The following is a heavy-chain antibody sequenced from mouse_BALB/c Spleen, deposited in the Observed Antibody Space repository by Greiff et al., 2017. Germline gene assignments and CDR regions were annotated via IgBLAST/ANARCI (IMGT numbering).Heavy chain of an antibody. CDR2: IDPENGDT. Sequence: EVKLVESGAELVRSGASVKLSCTASGFNIKDYYMHWVKQRPEQGLEWIGWIDPENGDTEYAPKFQGKATMTADTSSNTAYLQLSSLTSEDTAVYYCPYGREAWFAYWGQGTLVTVSA. CDR1: GFNIKDYY. CDR3: PYGREAWFAY. V-gene: IGHV14-4*02. D-gene: IGHD1-1*01. J-gene: IGHJ3*01.